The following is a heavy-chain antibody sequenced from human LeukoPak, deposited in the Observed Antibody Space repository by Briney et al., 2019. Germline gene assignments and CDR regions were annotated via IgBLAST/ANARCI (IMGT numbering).Heavy chain of an antibody. Sequence: PGGSLRLSCAASGFTFSSYSMNWVRQAPGKGLEWVSAISGSGGSTYYADSVKGRFTISRDNSKNTLYLQMNSLRAEDTAVYYCAKAGTSGSYYFDYWGQGTLVTVSS. J-gene: IGHJ4*02. CDR1: GFTFSSYS. V-gene: IGHV3-23*01. CDR2: ISGSGGST. D-gene: IGHD3-10*01. CDR3: AKAGTSGSYYFDY.